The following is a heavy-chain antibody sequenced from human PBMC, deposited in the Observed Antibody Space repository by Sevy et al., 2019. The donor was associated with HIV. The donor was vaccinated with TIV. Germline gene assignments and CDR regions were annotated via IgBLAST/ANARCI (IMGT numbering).Heavy chain of an antibody. V-gene: IGHV3-21*01. D-gene: IGHD6-19*01. J-gene: IGHJ4*02. Sequence: GGSLRLSCAASGFTFSSYSMNWVRQAPGKGLEWVSSISSSSSYIYYADSVKGRFTISRDNAKNSLYLQMNSLRAEDTAVYYCARSPIRQCLTDYWGQGTLVTVSS. CDR2: ISSSSSYI. CDR3: ARSPIRQCLTDY. CDR1: GFTFSSYS.